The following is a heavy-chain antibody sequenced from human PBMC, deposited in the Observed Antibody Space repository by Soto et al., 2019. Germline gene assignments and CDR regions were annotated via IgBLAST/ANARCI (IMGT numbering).Heavy chain of an antibody. CDR3: AKDSKSYGDYAVYGY. Sequence: EVQLLESGGGLVQPGGSLRLSCAASGFTFSSYAMSWVRQAPGKGLEWVSAISGSGGSTYYADSVKGRFTISRDNSKNTLYLQMNSLRAEDTAVYHCAKDSKSYGDYAVYGYWGQGTLVTVSS. V-gene: IGHV3-23*01. J-gene: IGHJ4*02. D-gene: IGHD4-17*01. CDR2: ISGSGGST. CDR1: GFTFSSYA.